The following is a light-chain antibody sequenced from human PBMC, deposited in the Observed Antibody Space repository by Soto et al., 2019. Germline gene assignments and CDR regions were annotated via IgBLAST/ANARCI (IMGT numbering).Light chain of an antibody. CDR2: AAS. V-gene: IGKV1-27*01. Sequence: DIQMTQSPAYLSSTVCDRVTITCRASQGISNYLAWYQQKPGKVPKLLIYAASNLQTGVPSRFSGSGSGTEFTLTISSLQPDDFATYYCQQYDVDSGTFGQGTKVDIK. CDR1: QGISNY. CDR3: QQYDVDSGT. J-gene: IGKJ1*01.